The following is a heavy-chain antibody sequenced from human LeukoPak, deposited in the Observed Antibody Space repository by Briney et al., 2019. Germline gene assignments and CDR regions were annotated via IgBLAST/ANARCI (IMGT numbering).Heavy chain of an antibody. CDR3: ATYGDLGAFDI. CDR1: GGSISSYY. J-gene: IGHJ3*02. CDR2: IYYSGST. D-gene: IGHD4-17*01. V-gene: IGHV4-59*01. Sequence: SETLSLTCTVSGGSISSYYGSWIRQPPGKGLEWIGYIYYSGSTNYNPSLKSRVTISVDTSKNQFSLKPSSVTAADTAVYYCATYGDLGAFDIWGQGTMVTVSS.